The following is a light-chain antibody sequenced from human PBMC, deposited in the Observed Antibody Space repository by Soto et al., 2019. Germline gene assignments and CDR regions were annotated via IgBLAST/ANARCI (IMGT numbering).Light chain of an antibody. CDR1: QSVSNS. J-gene: IGKJ4*01. CDR2: DVS. Sequence: EIVLTQSPATLSLSPGERATLSCLASQSVSNSLAWYQQRPGQSPRLLIYDVSTRATGIPARFGGSGSGTDFTLTISSLETEDFAVYYCQQRTNWPLTFGGGTKVEI. CDR3: QQRTNWPLT. V-gene: IGKV3-11*01.